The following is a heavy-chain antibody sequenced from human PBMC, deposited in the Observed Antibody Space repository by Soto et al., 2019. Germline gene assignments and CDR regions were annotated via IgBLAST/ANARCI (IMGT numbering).Heavy chain of an antibody. J-gene: IGHJ5*02. CDR2: VYYNGNI. CDR1: GGAICSSSYY. V-gene: IGHV4-39*01. Sequence: SESLSLTCTVSGGAICSSSYYWGWIRQPPGKGLEWIGSVYYNGNIYYNPSLKSRVTISEDTSKNQFSLKLSSVTAADTAVYYCARHDGRAARPNWFDPWGQGILVTVSS. CDR3: ARHDGRAARPNWFDP. D-gene: IGHD6-6*01.